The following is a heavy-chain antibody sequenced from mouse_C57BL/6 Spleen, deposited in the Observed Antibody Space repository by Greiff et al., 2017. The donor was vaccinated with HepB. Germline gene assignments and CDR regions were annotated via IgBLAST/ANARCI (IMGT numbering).Heavy chain of an antibody. V-gene: IGHV1-26*01. CDR2: INPNNGGT. D-gene: IGHD1-1*01. CDR3: ARYPHYYGSSFDY. J-gene: IGHJ2*01. Sequence: EVQLQQSGPELVKPGASVKISCKASGYTFTDYYMNWVKQSHGKSLEWIGDINPNNGGTSYNQKFKGKATLTVDKSSSTAYMELRSLTSEDSAVYYCARYPHYYGSSFDYWGQGTTLTVSS. CDR1: GYTFTDYY.